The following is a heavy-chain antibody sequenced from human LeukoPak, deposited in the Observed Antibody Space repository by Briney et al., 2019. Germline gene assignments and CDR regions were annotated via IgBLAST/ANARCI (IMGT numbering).Heavy chain of an antibody. D-gene: IGHD3-3*01. CDR3: AKDSGYDFWRGYSPDFDY. V-gene: IGHV3-43*02. CDR2: IRGDGCST. J-gene: IGHJ4*02. Sequence: PGVSLRLSCAASVFTFDDYAMLRVRQAPGKGLEGVSLIRGDGCSTYYADSLKGRFTISRDNSKNSLYLQMKSLRTEDTGLYYCAKDSGYDFWRGYSPDFDYWGQGTLVTVSS. CDR1: VFTFDDYA.